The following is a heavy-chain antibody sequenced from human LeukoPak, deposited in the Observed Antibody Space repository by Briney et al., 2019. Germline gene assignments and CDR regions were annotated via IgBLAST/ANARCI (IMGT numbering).Heavy chain of an antibody. CDR3: ARVFQNYDILTGYHYYFDY. CDR2: MSPSATT. V-gene: IGHV4-4*07. Sequence: SETLSLTCTVSGGSIRTFYLSWIRQPVGKGLEWIGRMSPSATTYNPSLKSRVTMSIDTSKSQFFLNLRSVTAADTAVYYCARVFQNYDILTGYHYYFDYWGQGTLVTVSS. J-gene: IGHJ4*02. D-gene: IGHD3-9*01. CDR1: GGSIRTFY.